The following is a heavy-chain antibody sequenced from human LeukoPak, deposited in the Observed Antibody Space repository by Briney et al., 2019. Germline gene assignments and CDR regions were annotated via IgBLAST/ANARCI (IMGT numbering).Heavy chain of an antibody. CDR2: IYYSGST. CDR1: GGSISSYY. D-gene: IGHD1-20*01. Sequence: SETLSLTCTASGGSISSYYWSWIRQPPGKGLEWIGYIYYSGSTNYNPSLKSRVTISVDTSKNQFSLKLSSVTAADTAVYYCARDRYNWNSGGMDVWGQGTTVTVSS. J-gene: IGHJ6*02. CDR3: ARDRYNWNSGGMDV. V-gene: IGHV4-59*01.